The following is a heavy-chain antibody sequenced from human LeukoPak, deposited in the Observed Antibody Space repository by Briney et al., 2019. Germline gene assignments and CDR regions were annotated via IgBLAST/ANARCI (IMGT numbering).Heavy chain of an antibody. CDR2: IYYSGST. D-gene: IGHD3-3*01. CDR3: ARHFWSGPTSY. J-gene: IGHJ4*02. V-gene: IGHV4-39*01. Sequence: PSETLSLTCTVSGGSISSYYWGWIRQPPGKGLEWIGSIYYSGSTYYNPSLKSRVTISVDTSKNQFSLKLSSVTAADTAVYYCARHFWSGPTSYWGQGTLVTVSS. CDR1: GGSISSYY.